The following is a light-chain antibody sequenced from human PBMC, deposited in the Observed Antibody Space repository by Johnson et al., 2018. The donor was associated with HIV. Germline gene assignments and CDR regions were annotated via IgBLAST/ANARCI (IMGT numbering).Light chain of an antibody. CDR3: GTWDSSLSAEV. Sequence: QSVLTQPPSVSAAPGQKVTVSCSGSSSNIGNNYVSWYQQLPGTAPKLLIYDNNKRPSGIPDRFSASKSGTSATLGITGLQTGDEADYYCGTWDSSLSAEVFGTGTKVTVL. CDR2: DNN. CDR1: SSNIGNNY. J-gene: IGLJ1*01. V-gene: IGLV1-51*01.